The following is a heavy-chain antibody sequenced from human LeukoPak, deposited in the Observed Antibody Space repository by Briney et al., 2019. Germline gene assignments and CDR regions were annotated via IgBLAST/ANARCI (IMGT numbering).Heavy chain of an antibody. Sequence: GGSLRLSCAASGFTFSSYGMYWVRQAPGKGLEWVAFIRYDGSNKYYADSVKGRFTISRDNSKNTLYLQMNSLRAEDTAVYYCARGGPSGYYDSSGYYLGGFDYWGQGTLVTVSS. CDR1: GFTFSSYG. CDR3: ARGGPSGYYDSSGYYLGGFDY. CDR2: IRYDGSNK. V-gene: IGHV3-30*02. J-gene: IGHJ4*02. D-gene: IGHD3-22*01.